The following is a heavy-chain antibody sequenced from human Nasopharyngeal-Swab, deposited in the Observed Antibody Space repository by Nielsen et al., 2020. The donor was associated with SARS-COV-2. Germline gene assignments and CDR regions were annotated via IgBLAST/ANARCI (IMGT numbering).Heavy chain of an antibody. CDR1: GYTFTSYY. J-gene: IGHJ5*02. Sequence: ASVKVSCKASGYTFTSYYMHWVRQAPGQGLEWMGIINPSGGSTSYAQKFQGRVTMTRDTSTSTVYMELSSLRSEDTAVYYCARDLGVVTFGGVIVIPGKFDPWGQGTRVTVSS. CDR2: INPSGGST. D-gene: IGHD3-16*02. CDR3: ARDLGVVTFGGVIVIPGKFDP. V-gene: IGHV1-46*01.